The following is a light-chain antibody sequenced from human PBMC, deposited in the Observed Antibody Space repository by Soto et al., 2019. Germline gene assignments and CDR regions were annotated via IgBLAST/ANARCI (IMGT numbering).Light chain of an antibody. V-gene: IGKV3-20*01. J-gene: IGKJ5*01. Sequence: KQSPATLSVSPGEGATLSCRASQSISSNLAWYQQKPGQAPRLLIYASSNRATGIPDRFSGSASGADFTLTINTLEPEDFAVYYCQLYGISPPFGQGTRLEI. CDR3: QLYGISPP. CDR2: ASS. CDR1: QSISSN.